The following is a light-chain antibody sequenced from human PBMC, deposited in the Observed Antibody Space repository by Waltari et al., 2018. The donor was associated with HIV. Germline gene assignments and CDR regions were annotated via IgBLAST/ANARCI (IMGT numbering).Light chain of an antibody. V-gene: IGKV3-20*01. CDR2: ATS. CDR3: QQYATSPVT. J-gene: IGKJ3*01. Sequence: ENVLTQSPGTLSLSPGERATLSCRASQFVSNSHLAWYRQKPGQPPELLIYATSSRATGVPDRFSGSGSGTDFTLTISRLEPGDFVGYYCQQYATSPVTFGPGTKVHL. CDR1: QFVSNSH.